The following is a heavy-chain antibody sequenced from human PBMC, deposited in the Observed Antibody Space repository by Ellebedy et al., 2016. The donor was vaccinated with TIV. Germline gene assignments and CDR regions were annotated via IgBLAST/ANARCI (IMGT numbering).Heavy chain of an antibody. J-gene: IGHJ6*01. CDR2: IKQDGSEK. Sequence: PGGSLRLSCAASGFTFSSYSMTRVRQAPGKGLEFVPNIKQDGSEKHYVDSVKGRFTISRDNAKSSLYLQINSLGAEDTAVYFCARRQVAPTAFYYYGVDVWGQGTTVTVSS. D-gene: IGHD6-13*01. CDR1: GFTFSSYS. CDR3: ARRQVAPTAFYYYGVDV. V-gene: IGHV3-7*03.